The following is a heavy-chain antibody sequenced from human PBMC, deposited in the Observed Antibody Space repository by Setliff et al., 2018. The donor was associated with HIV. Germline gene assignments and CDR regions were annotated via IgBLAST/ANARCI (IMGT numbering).Heavy chain of an antibody. V-gene: IGHV3-21*01. Sequence: ETLSLSCAASGLTFSNYEMTWVRQAPGKGLECVSSISASATYIYSADSVMGRFTISRANAVNSLYLQMNSLSAEDTAVYYFARDVSWRVRTYIDYWGQGALVTVSS. CDR2: ISASATYI. CDR1: GLTFSNYE. J-gene: IGHJ4*02. D-gene: IGHD3-3*01. CDR3: ARDVSWRVRTYIDY.